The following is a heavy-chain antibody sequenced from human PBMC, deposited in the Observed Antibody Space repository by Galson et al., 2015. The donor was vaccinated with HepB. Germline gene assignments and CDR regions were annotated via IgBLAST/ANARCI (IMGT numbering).Heavy chain of an antibody. V-gene: IGHV3-33*01. CDR3: ARDGRPYYDFWSGYSDYYYYMDV. J-gene: IGHJ6*03. D-gene: IGHD3-3*01. CDR2: IWYDGSNK. CDR1: GFTFSSYG. Sequence: SLRLSCAASGFTFSSYGMHWVRQAPGKGLEWVAVIWYDGSNKYYADSVKGRFTISRDNSKNTLYLQMNSLRAEDTAVYYCARDGRPYYDFWSGYSDYYYYMDVWGKGTTVTVSS.